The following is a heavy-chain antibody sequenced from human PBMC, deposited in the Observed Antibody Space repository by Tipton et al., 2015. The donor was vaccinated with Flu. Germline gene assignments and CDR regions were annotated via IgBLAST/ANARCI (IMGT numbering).Heavy chain of an antibody. CDR3: ATIYAGYDHDYYYAVDV. V-gene: IGHV4-39*07. CDR2: GYYSGTT. CDR1: GGSISSSSYY. Sequence: LRLSCIVSGGSISSSSYYWGWIRQPPGKGLEWIASGYYSGTTYYNPSLKSRLTISLDTSKNRFSLKMNSVTAADTALYYCATIYAGYDHDYYYAVDVWGQGTMVTVSS. J-gene: IGHJ6*02. D-gene: IGHD5-12*01.